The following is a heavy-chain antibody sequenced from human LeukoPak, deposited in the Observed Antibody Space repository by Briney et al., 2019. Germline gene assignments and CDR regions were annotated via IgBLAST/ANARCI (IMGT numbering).Heavy chain of an antibody. CDR2: IYTSGST. CDR1: GGSISSGTYY. Sequence: SQTLSLTCTVSGGSISSGTYYWSWIRQPAGKGLEWIGRIYTSGSTNYNPSLKSRVTISVDTSKNQFSLKLSSVTAADTAVYYCARRYSYGPFDYWGQGTLVTVSS. D-gene: IGHD5-18*01. J-gene: IGHJ4*02. CDR3: ARRYSYGPFDY. V-gene: IGHV4-61*02.